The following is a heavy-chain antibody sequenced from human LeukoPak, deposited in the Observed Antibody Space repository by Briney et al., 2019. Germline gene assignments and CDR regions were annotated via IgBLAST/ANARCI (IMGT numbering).Heavy chain of an antibody. D-gene: IGHD3-9*01. V-gene: IGHV4-34*01. Sequence: SGTLSLTCAVSGGSFSGYYWSWIRQPPGKRLQWIGEINHSGKSDYNPSLKSRLTMSVDTSQNQFSLKLKSVTAADTAVYYCARMRSFLRYFDAGNFDNWGQGIRVTVSS. CDR1: GGSFSGYY. CDR3: ARMRSFLRYFDAGNFDN. J-gene: IGHJ4*01. CDR2: INHSGKS.